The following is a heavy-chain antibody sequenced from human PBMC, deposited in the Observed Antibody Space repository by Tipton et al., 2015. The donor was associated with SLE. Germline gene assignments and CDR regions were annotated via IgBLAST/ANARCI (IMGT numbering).Heavy chain of an antibody. J-gene: IGHJ6*02. D-gene: IGHD3-16*01. CDR3: ARDLRTSEEYSVHYYDAVDV. CDR1: GGSLSRGGYY. Sequence: LSLTCTVSGGSLSRGGYYWSWLRQLPGKGLEWIGYIYESGNTYYYNPSLKSRVTILVDTSKSQISLRLSSVTAADTAMYYCARDLRTSEEYSVHYYDAVDVWGQGTTVTVSS. V-gene: IGHV4-31*03. CDR2: IYESGNTY.